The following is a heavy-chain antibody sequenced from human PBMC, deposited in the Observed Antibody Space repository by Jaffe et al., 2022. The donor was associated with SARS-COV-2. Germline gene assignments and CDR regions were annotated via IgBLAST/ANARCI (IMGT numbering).Heavy chain of an antibody. J-gene: IGHJ5*02. CDR1: GFTFSSYS. CDR3: ARDLMDIVVVPAAEGAWFDP. D-gene: IGHD2-2*03. V-gene: IGHV3-21*01. Sequence: EVQLVESGGGLVKPGGSLRLSCAASGFTFSSYSMNWVRQAPGKGLEWVSSISSSSSYIYYADSVKGRFTISRDNAKNSLYLQMNSLRAEDTAVYYCARDLMDIVVVPAAEGAWFDPWGQGTLVTVSS. CDR2: ISSSSSYI.